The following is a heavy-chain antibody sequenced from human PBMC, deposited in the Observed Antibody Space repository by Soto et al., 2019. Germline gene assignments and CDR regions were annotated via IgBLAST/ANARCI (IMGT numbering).Heavy chain of an antibody. V-gene: IGHV4-31*03. CDR2: IYYSGST. J-gene: IGHJ6*02. CDR3: ARDFTDSSGPTLGMGV. D-gene: IGHD6-19*01. CDR1: GGSISSGGYY. Sequence: QVQLQESGPGLVKPSQTLSLTCTVSGGSISSGGYYWSWIRQHPGKGLEWIGYIYYSGSTYYNPSLMSRVTISVDTSKDQFSLKLSSVTAADTAVYYCARDFTDSSGPTLGMGVWGQGTTVTVSS.